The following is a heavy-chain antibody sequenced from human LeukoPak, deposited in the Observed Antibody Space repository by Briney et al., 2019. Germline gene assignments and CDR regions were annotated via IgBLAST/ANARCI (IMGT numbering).Heavy chain of an antibody. D-gene: IGHD3-22*01. V-gene: IGHV3-23*01. J-gene: IGHJ4*02. CDR2: ISGSGGST. CDR1: GFTFSSYA. CDR3: AKLKSMIVVVITDY. Sequence: GGSLRLSCAASGFTFSSYAMSWVRQAPGKGLEWVSAISGSGGSTYYADSVKGRFTISRDNSKNTLYLQMNSLRAEDTAVYYCAKLKSMIVVVITDYWGQGTLVTVSS.